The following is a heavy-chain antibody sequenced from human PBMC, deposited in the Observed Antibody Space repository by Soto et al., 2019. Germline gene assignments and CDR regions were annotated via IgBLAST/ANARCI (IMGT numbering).Heavy chain of an antibody. D-gene: IGHD3-9*01. V-gene: IGHV3-21*01. J-gene: IGHJ4*02. CDR2: ISSSSTSI. Sequence: EVPLVESGGGLVKPGGSLRLSCAASGFTFRSYSMNWVRQAPGKGLEWVSSISSSSTSIYYADSVKGRFTISRDNAKNSLYLHMNSLRAEDTAVYYCARDQDILTSFDYWGQGTLVTVSS. CDR3: ARDQDILTSFDY. CDR1: GFTFRSYS.